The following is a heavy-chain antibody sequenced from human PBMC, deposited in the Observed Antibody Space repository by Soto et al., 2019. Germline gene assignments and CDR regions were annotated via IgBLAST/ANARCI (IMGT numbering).Heavy chain of an antibody. CDR2: ISTYNGNT. CDR1: GYTFTSYG. Sequence: GASVKVSCKASGYTFTSYGIRWVRQAPGQGLEWMGWISTYNGNTNYAQKLQGRVTMTTDTSTSTAYMELRSLRSDDTAVYYCARAYYYDSSGYPPPDPWGQGTLVTVSS. CDR3: ARAYYYDSSGYPPPDP. D-gene: IGHD3-22*01. J-gene: IGHJ5*02. V-gene: IGHV1-18*01.